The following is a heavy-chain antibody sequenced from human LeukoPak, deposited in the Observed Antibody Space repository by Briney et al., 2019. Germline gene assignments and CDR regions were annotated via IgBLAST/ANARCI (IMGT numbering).Heavy chain of an antibody. CDR3: AKGSAAAGSPFDY. CDR1: GFTVSSNY. D-gene: IGHD6-13*01. J-gene: IGHJ4*02. CDR2: IYSGGST. V-gene: IGHV3-53*01. Sequence: GGSLRLSCAASGFTVSSNYMSWVRQAPGKGLEWVSVIYSGGSTYYADSVKGRFTISRDNSENTLYLQMNSLRAEDTAVYYCAKGSAAAGSPFDYWGQGTLVTVSS.